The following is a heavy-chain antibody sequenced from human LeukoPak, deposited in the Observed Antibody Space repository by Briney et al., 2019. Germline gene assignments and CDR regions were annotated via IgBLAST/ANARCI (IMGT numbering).Heavy chain of an antibody. CDR2: IYAGNSDA. V-gene: IGHV5-51*01. Sequence: GESLKISCKGYGYSFTSYWIIWVRQMPGKGLEWTAIIYAGNSDAKYSPSFQGQVSISTDRSISTAYLHWSSLKASDTPIYYCPIIYHPDGRVYWGQGTLVTVSS. J-gene: IGHJ4*02. CDR3: PIIYHPDGRVY. CDR1: GYSFTSYW. D-gene: IGHD5-24*01.